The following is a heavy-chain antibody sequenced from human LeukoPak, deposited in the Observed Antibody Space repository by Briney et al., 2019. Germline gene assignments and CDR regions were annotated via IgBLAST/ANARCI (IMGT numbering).Heavy chain of an antibody. D-gene: IGHD2-2*01. CDR1: GHTFNAYY. V-gene: IGHV1-2*02. J-gene: IGHJ4*02. Sequence: GASVKVSCKASGHTFNAYYMHWVRQAPGQGLEWMGWINPNSGFTNYAQKFQGRVTMTRDTSISTAYMELSRLRSDDTAVYYCARLADCSSSSCRSFDYWGQGTLVTVSS. CDR2: INPNSGFT. CDR3: ARLADCSSSSCRSFDY.